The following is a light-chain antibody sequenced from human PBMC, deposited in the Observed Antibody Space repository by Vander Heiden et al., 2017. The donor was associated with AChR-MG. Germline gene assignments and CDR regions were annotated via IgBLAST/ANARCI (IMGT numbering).Light chain of an antibody. J-gene: IGKJ4*01. CDR1: QSVGSY. CDR3: QQRANWPPLT. V-gene: IGKV3-11*01. Sequence: EIVLTQSPATLSLSPGERATLSCRASQSVGSYLAWYQQKPCQAPRLLIYDASNRATGIPARFSGSGSATDFTLTISSLEPEDFAVYYCQQRANWPPLTFGGGTKVEIK. CDR2: DAS.